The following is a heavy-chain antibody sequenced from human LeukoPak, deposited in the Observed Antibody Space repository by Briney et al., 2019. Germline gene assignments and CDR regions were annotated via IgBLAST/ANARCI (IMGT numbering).Heavy chain of an antibody. J-gene: IGHJ4*02. D-gene: IGHD5-12*01. Sequence: PGRSLRLSCAASGFTFSSYGKHWVRQAPGKGLEWVAVISYDGSNKYYADSVKGRFTISRDNSKNTLYLQMNSLRAEDTAVYYCAKVNSGYDIYYFDYWGQGTLVTVSS. CDR1: GFTFSSYG. CDR2: ISYDGSNK. V-gene: IGHV3-30*18. CDR3: AKVNSGYDIYYFDY.